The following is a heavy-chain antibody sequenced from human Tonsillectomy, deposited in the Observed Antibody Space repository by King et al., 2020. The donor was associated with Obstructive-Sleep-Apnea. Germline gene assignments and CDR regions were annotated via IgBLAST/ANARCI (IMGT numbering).Heavy chain of an antibody. D-gene: IGHD6-13*01. CDR2: ISRGNRSI. CDR1: GFTFSSYS. CDR3: AREITTAGLDS. Sequence: VQLVESGGGLVQPGGSLRLSCAASGFTFSSYSMNWVRQAPGKVLEWGSYISRGNRSIYYAASVKGRFTIYRDNAKNSLYLQMNSLRGEDTAVYYCAREITTAGLDSWGQGTLVTVSS. J-gene: IGHJ4*02. V-gene: IGHV3-48*04.